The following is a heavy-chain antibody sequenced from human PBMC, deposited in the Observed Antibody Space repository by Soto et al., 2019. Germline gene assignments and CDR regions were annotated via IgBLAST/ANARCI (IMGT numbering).Heavy chain of an antibody. Sequence: PGGSLRLSCAASGFTVSSNYMSWVRQAPGKGLEWVSVIYSGGSTYYADSVKGRFTISRDNSKNTLYLQMNSLRAEDTAVYYCEKWGDEGGPSPFDYWGQGTLVTXSS. D-gene: IGHD2-21*01. CDR3: EKWGDEGGPSPFDY. J-gene: IGHJ4*02. CDR2: IYSGGST. CDR1: GFTVSSNY. V-gene: IGHV3-53*01.